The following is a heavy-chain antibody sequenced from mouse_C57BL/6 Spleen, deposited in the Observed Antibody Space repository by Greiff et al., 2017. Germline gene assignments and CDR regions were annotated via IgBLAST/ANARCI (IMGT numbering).Heavy chain of an antibody. CDR1: GYSFTDYN. V-gene: IGHV1-39*01. CDR2: LNPNYGTT. D-gene: IGHD1-1*01. Sequence: VQLQQSGPELVQPGASVKISCKASGYSFTDYNMNWVNQSNGKSLEWIGVLNPNYGTTSYNQKFKGTATLTVDQSARTAYMELNNLTSEDSAVYFGARDAVITTVAHFFEVWGTGTTVTVSS. CDR3: ARDAVITTVAHFFEV. J-gene: IGHJ1*03.